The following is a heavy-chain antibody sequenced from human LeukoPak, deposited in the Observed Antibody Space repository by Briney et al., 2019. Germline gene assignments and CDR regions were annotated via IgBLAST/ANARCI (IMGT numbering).Heavy chain of an antibody. CDR3: ARDHGVLTAILSSGFDP. Sequence: ASVKVSCKASGYTFTGYYIHWVRQAPGQGLEWMGIINPSGGSTSYAQKFQGRVTMTRDTSTSTVYMELSSLRSEDTAVYYCARDHGVLTAILSSGFDPWGQGTLVTVSS. D-gene: IGHD2-21*02. J-gene: IGHJ5*02. V-gene: IGHV1-46*01. CDR2: INPSGGST. CDR1: GYTFTGYY.